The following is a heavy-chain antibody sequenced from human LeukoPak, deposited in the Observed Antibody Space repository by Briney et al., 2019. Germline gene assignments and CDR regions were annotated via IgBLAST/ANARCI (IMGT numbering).Heavy chain of an antibody. CDR2: IYGDGTT. CDR1: GFTVSNDY. J-gene: IGHJ5*02. CDR3: ARDRAGAQSWVALDP. V-gene: IGHV3-66*02. Sequence: GGSLRLSCAASGFTVSNDYMAWVRQAPGRGPEWVSLIYGDGTTFYTDSVKGRFTISRDNFKNTLYLRMSSLRPEDTALYYCARDRAGAQSWVALDPWGQGTLVTVSS. D-gene: IGHD3-10*01.